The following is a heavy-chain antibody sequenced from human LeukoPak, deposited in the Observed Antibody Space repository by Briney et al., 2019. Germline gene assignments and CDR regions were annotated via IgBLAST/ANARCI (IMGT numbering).Heavy chain of an antibody. D-gene: IGHD3-3*01. Sequence: GGSLRLSCAASGFTFSDYYMSWIRQAPGKGLERVSYISSSGSTIYYADSVKGRFTISRDNAKNSLYLQMNSLRAEDTAVYYCARDFGSGYYRNWFDPWGQGTLVTVSS. V-gene: IGHV3-11*04. CDR1: GFTFSDYY. CDR2: ISSSGSTI. J-gene: IGHJ5*02. CDR3: ARDFGSGYYRNWFDP.